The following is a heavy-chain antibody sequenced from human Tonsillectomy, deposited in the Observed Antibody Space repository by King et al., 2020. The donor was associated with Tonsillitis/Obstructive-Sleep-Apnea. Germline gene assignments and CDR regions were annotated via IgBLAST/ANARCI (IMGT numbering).Heavy chain of an antibody. V-gene: IGHV3-30*04. J-gene: IGHJ3*02. Sequence: VQLVESGGGVVQPGRSLRLSCAASGFTFSSYAIHWVRQGPGKGREWVAVISYDGSNKYYADSVKGRFTISRDNSKNTLYLQMNSLSTEDTAVYYCAREGIYDSSGYADAFDICGQGTMVTVSS. D-gene: IGHD3-22*01. CDR1: GFTFSSYA. CDR2: ISYDGSNK. CDR3: AREGIYDSSGYADAFDI.